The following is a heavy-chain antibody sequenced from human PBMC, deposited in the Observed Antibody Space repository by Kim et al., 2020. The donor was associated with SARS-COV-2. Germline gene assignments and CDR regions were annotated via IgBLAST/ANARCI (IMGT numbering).Heavy chain of an antibody. CDR1: GFTFGDYA. V-gene: IGHV3-49*04. CDR3: TRFRIQLDPDAFDI. Sequence: GGSLRLSCTASGFTFGDYAMSWVRQAPGKGLEWVGFIRSKAYGGTTEYAASVKGRFTISRDDSKSIAYLQMNSLKTEDTAVYYCTRFRIQLDPDAFDIWGQGTMVTVSS. J-gene: IGHJ3*02. CDR2: IRSKAYGGTT. D-gene: IGHD5-18*01.